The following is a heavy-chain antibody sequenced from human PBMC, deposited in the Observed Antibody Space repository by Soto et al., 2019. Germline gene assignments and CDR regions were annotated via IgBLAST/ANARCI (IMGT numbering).Heavy chain of an antibody. V-gene: IGHV1-69*12. J-gene: IGHJ2*01. CDR2: IIPIFGTA. Sequence: QVQLVQSGAEVKKPGSSVTVSCKASGGTFSSYTISWVRQAPGQGLEWMGGIIPIFGTANYAQKFQGRVTIXXDXSXXEAYMELSSLRSEDTAVYSCARGNHRWLQWWYFDLWGRGTLVTVSS. CDR3: ARGNHRWLQWWYFDL. CDR1: GGTFSSYT. D-gene: IGHD5-12*01.